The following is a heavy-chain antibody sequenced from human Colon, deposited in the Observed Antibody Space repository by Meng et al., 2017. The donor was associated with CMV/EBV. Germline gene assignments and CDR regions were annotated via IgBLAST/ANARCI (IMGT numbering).Heavy chain of an antibody. J-gene: IGHJ5*02. D-gene: IGHD3-3*01. CDR1: GGSVNSGSFH. CDR3: VRAFWRGYSAFDP. V-gene: IGHV4-61*01. Sequence: GSLRLSCSVSGGSVNSGSFHWTWIRQSPGKGLEWIGYIYHTGSTDFNPALKSRLTMSVDTSKNQFSLTLTSVSAADTGVYFCVRAFWRGYSAFDPWGQGTLVTVSS. CDR2: IYHTGST.